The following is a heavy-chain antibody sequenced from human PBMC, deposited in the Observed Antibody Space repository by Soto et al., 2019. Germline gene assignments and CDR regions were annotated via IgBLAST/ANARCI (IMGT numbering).Heavy chain of an antibody. CDR3: ASWDIVVVVAAKGRDYMDV. D-gene: IGHD2-15*01. CDR1: GFTFSDYY. V-gene: IGHV3-11*01. CDR2: ISSSGSTI. Sequence: GGSLRLSCAASGFTFSDYYMSWIRQAPGKGLEWVSYISSSGSTIYYADSVKGRFTISRDNAKNSLYLQMNSLRAEDTAVYYCASWDIVVVVAAKGRDYMDVWGKGTTVTVSS. J-gene: IGHJ6*03.